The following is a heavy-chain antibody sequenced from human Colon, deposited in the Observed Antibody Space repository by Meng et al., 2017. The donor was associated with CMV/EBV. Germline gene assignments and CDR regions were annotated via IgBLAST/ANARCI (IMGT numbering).Heavy chain of an antibody. J-gene: IGHJ4*02. CDR2: ISAYNGNT. CDR1: YV. V-gene: IGHV1-18*01. D-gene: IGHD3-22*01. CDR3: ARVFHPYYYDTGGYHYAGLDY. Sequence: YVISWVRQAPGQGLEWMGWISAYNGNTNYAQKLQGRVTMTTDTSTSTAYMDLRSLSSDDTAVYYCARVFHPYYYDTGGYHYAGLDYWGQGTLVTVSS.